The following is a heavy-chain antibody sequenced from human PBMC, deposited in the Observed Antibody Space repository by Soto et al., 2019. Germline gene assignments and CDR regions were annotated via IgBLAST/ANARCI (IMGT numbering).Heavy chain of an antibody. CDR3: ARRPEDHMDF. J-gene: IGHJ6*03. V-gene: IGHV1-18*01. Sequence: QVQLVQSGAEVKKPGASVKVSCKASGYTFTRYGISWVRQAPGQGLEWIGWISGYNGNTNYAQKLQGRVTMTKDTSASTAYMELRSLISDDTAVYYCARRPEDHMDFWGKGTTVTVSS. CDR2: ISGYNGNT. CDR1: GYTFTRYG.